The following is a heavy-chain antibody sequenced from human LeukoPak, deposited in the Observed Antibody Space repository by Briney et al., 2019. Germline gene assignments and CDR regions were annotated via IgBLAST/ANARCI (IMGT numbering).Heavy chain of an antibody. CDR1: GGSFSGCY. CDR2: INHSGST. Sequence: SETLSLTCAVYGGSFSGCYWSWIRQPPGKGLEWIGEINHSGSTNYNRSLKSRVTISVDTSKSQCYLKLSSVSAADTAVYYCARGSGEAWEVLWDWGQGNLVTVSS. CDR3: ARGSGEAWEVLWD. V-gene: IGHV4-34*01. J-gene: IGHJ4*02. D-gene: IGHD3-10*01.